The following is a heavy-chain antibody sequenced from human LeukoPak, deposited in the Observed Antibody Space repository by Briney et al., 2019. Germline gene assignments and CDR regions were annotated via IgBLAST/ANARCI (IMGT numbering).Heavy chain of an antibody. CDR1: GGSFSGYY. Sequence: SETLSLTCAVYGGSFSGYYWSWIRQPPGKGLEWIGEINHSGSTNYNPSLKSRVTISEDTSKNQFSLKLSSVTAADTAVYYCARAFRGIFGVFEAFDIWGQGTMVTVSS. D-gene: IGHD3-3*01. J-gene: IGHJ3*02. V-gene: IGHV4-34*01. CDR3: ARAFRGIFGVFEAFDI. CDR2: INHSGST.